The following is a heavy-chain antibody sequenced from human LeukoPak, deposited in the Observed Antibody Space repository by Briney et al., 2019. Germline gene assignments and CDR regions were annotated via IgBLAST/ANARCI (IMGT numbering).Heavy chain of an antibody. CDR1: GYTFSSYG. CDR3: ARMTNDAFDI. Sequence: ASVKVSCKASGYTFSSYGISWVRQATGQGLEWMGWMNPNSGNTGYAQKFQGRVTITRNTSISTAYMELSSLRSEDTAVYYCARMTNDAFDIWGQGTMVTVSS. D-gene: IGHD4-11*01. J-gene: IGHJ3*02. V-gene: IGHV1-8*03. CDR2: MNPNSGNT.